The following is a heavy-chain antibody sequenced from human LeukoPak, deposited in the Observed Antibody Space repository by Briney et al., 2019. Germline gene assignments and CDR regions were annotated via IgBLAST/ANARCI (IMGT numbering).Heavy chain of an antibody. D-gene: IGHD6-13*01. Sequence: ASVKVSCKASGYSFTSYAINWVRQAPGRGLEWMGWISAYNGNTDSAQKVQDRVTMTTDASTSTAYMELVSLTSDDTAVYYCARDPLRSTWSTYNNAMDDWGQGTTVTVS. CDR3: ARDPLRSTWSTYNNAMDD. CDR2: ISAYNGNT. V-gene: IGHV1-18*04. CDR1: GYSFTSYA. J-gene: IGHJ6*02.